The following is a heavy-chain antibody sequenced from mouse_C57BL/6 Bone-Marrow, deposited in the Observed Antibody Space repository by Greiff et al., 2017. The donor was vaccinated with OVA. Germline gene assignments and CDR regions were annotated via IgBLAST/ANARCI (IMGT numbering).Heavy chain of an antibody. CDR2: IHPNSGST. J-gene: IGHJ1*03. CDR3: ARGAGRWYFDV. V-gene: IGHV1-64*01. CDR1: GYTFTSYW. Sequence: VQLQQPGAELVKPGASVKLSCKASGYTFTSYWMHWVKQRPGQGLEWIGMIHPNSGSTNYNEKFKSKATLTVDKSSSTAYMQLSSLTSEDAAVYYCARGAGRWYFDVWGTGTTVTVSS.